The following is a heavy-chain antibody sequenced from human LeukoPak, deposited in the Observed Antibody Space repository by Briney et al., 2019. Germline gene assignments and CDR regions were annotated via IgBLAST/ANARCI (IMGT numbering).Heavy chain of an antibody. J-gene: IGHJ4*02. CDR2: MSPNSGNT. D-gene: IGHD7-27*01. V-gene: IGHV1-8*01. Sequence: ASVKVSCKASGYTFTSYDINWVRQATGQGLEWMGWMSPNSGNTGYAQKFQGRVTMTRSTSMSTAYMELSSLRSEDKAVYYCARGPPNWGYDYWGQGTLVTVSS. CDR1: GYTFTSYD. CDR3: ARGPPNWGYDY.